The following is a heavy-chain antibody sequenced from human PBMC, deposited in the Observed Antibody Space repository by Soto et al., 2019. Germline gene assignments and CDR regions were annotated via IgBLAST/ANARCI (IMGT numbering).Heavy chain of an antibody. CDR3: ARHGYNYGGGYFDY. CDR2: IYSGGST. Sequence: EVQLVESGGGLVQPGGSLRLSCAASGVTVSSNYMSWVRQAPGKGLEWVSVIYSGGSTYYADSVKGRFTISRDNSKNTLNLQMNSLRAADTAVYYFARHGYNYGGGYFDYCGQGTLGTVSS. V-gene: IGHV3-66*04. D-gene: IGHD5-18*01. J-gene: IGHJ4*02. CDR1: GVTVSSNY.